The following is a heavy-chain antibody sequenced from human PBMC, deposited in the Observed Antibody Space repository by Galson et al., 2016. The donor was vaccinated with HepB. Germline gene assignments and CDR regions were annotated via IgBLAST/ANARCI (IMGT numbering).Heavy chain of an antibody. CDR3: ARVGYCSGAGWQGRDWFDP. CDR1: GFDFTAYW. CDR2: IRKDGTEK. V-gene: IGHV3-7*03. D-gene: IGHD2-15*01. Sequence: SLRLSCAASGFDFTAYWMTWVRQAPGKGLEEVASIRKDGTEKRYVDSVEGRFTISRDNAKDSLYLQMNSLTAEDTAVYYCARVGYCSGAGWQGRDWFDPWGQGTLVTVSP. J-gene: IGHJ5*02.